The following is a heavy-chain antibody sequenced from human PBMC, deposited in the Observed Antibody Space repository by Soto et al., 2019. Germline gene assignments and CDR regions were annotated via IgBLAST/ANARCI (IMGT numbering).Heavy chain of an antibody. CDR2: IYYSGST. Sequence: SETLSLTCTVSGGSISSGDYYWSWIRQPPGKGLEWIGYIYYSGSTYYNPSLKSRVTISVDTSKNQFSLKLSSVTAADTAVYYCARGPYYDYVWGSYRPPFSFDYWGQGTLVTV. CDR3: ARGPYYDYVWGSYRPPFSFDY. CDR1: GGSISSGDYY. D-gene: IGHD3-16*02. V-gene: IGHV4-30-4*01. J-gene: IGHJ4*02.